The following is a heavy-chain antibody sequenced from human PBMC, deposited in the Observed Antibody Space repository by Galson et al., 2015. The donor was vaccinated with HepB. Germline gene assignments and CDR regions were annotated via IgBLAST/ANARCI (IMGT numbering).Heavy chain of an antibody. CDR3: AQLGTGY. Sequence: SLRLSCAASGFSVYSNYMNWVRQAPGKGLEWVSLIYSSSSSTNYADFVRGRFTISRDTSKNTVYLRMSRLRADDTAMYYCAQLGTGYWGRGTLVTVSS. V-gene: IGHV3-53*01. CDR1: GFSVYSNY. J-gene: IGHJ4*02. CDR2: IYSSSSST. D-gene: IGHD7-27*01.